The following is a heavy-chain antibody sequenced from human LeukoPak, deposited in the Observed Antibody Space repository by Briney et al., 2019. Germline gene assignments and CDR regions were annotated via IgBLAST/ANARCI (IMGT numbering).Heavy chain of an antibody. D-gene: IGHD3-10*01. CDR1: GYTFTSYG. V-gene: IGHV1-18*01. Sequence: ASVKVSCKTSGYTFTSYGISWVRQAPGQGLEWMGWISAYNGNTNYAQKLQGRVTMTTDTSISTAYMELSRLRSDDTAVYYCARSWFGELLSFDYWGQGTLVTVSS. CDR2: ISAYNGNT. CDR3: ARSWFGELLSFDY. J-gene: IGHJ4*02.